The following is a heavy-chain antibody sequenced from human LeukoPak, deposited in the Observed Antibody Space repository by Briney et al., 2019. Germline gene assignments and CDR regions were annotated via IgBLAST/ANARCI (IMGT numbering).Heavy chain of an antibody. CDR3: AKDISRYYDTSGADF. CDR1: GFTFSTYG. D-gene: IGHD3-22*01. Sequence: QAGGSLRLSCAASGFTFSTYGMYWVRQAPGKGLEWVAVISYDGSNKYYADSVKGRFTISRDNSKNTLYLQMNSLRAEDTAAYYCAKDISRYYDTSGADFWGQGTLVTVSS. J-gene: IGHJ4*02. CDR2: ISYDGSNK. V-gene: IGHV3-30*18.